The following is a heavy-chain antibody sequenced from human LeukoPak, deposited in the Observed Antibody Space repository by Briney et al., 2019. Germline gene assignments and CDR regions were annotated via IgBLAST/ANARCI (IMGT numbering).Heavy chain of an antibody. Sequence: GGSLRLSCAASGFTFSSYAMSWVRQAPGKGLGWVSAISGSGGSTYYADSVKGRFTISRDNSKNTLYLQMNSLRAEDTAVYYCAKVHDYVWGSYRYFDYWGQGTLVTVSS. CDR1: GFTFSSYA. CDR2: ISGSGGST. V-gene: IGHV3-23*01. J-gene: IGHJ4*02. CDR3: AKVHDYVWGSYRYFDY. D-gene: IGHD3-16*02.